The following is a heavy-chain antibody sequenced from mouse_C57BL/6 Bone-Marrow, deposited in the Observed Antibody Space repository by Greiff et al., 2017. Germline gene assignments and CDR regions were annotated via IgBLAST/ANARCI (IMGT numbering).Heavy chain of an antibody. CDR2: IDPEIGDT. V-gene: IGHV14-4*01. CDR3: ASLDGTYLYF. D-gene: IGHD2-1*01. Sequence: EVQLQQSGAELVRPGASVKLSCTASGFNIKDDYIHWVKQRPEQGLEWIGRIDPEIGDTEYDSKFQGKATITSDQSSTTAYLQLSSLTSEDTAVYYCASLDGTYLYFGGRGTPLTVAA. CDR1: GFNIKDDY. J-gene: IGHJ2*01.